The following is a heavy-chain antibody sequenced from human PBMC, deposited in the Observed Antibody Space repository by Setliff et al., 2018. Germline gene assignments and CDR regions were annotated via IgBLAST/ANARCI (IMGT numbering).Heavy chain of an antibody. CDR1: GGSISYNY. V-gene: IGHV4-4*07. CDR2: INTSGST. Sequence: ASETLSLTCTVSGGSISYNYWSWIRRPAGKGLQWIGRINTSGSTKYNPSLKSRVTMSVDTSKNQFSLKLRSVTAADTAVYYCARTGTYRYFDSWGQGTLVTVSS. J-gene: IGHJ4*02. D-gene: IGHD1-1*01. CDR3: ARTGTYRYFDS.